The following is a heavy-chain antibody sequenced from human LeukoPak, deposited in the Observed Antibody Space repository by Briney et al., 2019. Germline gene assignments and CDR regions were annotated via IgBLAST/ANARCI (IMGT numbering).Heavy chain of an antibody. CDR3: ARVRTAMVSRGMDV. J-gene: IGHJ6*02. CDR2: INGQGNNT. Sequence: GGSLRLSCATSGFIFSKYAMHWVRQAPGKGLEYVSGINGQGNNTYYADSVKGRFTISRDNSKNTLYLQMNSLRAEDTAVYYCARVRTAMVSRGMDVWGQGTTVTVSS. D-gene: IGHD5-18*01. CDR1: GFIFSKYA. V-gene: IGHV3-64*04.